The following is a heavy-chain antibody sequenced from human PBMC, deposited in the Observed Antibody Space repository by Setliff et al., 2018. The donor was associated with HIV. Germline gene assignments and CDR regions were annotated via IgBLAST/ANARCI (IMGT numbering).Heavy chain of an antibody. V-gene: IGHV4-31*03. CDR1: GASISSGSYY. J-gene: IGHJ4*02. Sequence: SETMSLTCTVYGASISSGSYYWTWIRHNTGRGLELIGYIHYSGNTDYTPSLKSRVTLSVDTSKNQFTLNLSSVTAADTAVYYCAREDTLASHWSDGGFFDYWGQGMAVTVS. CDR2: IHYSGNT. CDR3: AREDTLASHWSDGGFFDY. D-gene: IGHD2-8*02.